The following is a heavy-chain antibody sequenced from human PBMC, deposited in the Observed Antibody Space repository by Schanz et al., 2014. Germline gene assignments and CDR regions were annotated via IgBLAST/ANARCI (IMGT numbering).Heavy chain of an antibody. Sequence: VQLVESGGGLVQPGGSLRLSCAASGFTFSDYYMAWIRQAPGKGLEWVALIYYNGTNKYYADSVKGRFTISRDNSKNTLYLQMNSLRSEDTAVYYCAKQHGVIQQVSDYWGQGTLVTVSS. J-gene: IGHJ4*02. CDR2: IYYNGTNK. CDR1: GFTFSDYY. V-gene: IGHV3-30*18. CDR3: AKQHGVIQQVSDY. D-gene: IGHD3-22*01.